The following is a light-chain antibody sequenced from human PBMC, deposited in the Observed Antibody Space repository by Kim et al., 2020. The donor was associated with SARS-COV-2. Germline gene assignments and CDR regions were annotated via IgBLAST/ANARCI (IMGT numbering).Light chain of an antibody. Sequence: IVLAQSPATLSLSPGERATLSCRASQSVSSYLAWYQQKPGQAPRLLIYDAANRATGIPARFSGSGSGTDVTLTISSLEPADFAVYYCQQRYNWPHTFGQWTKLEI. CDR2: DAA. CDR1: QSVSSY. V-gene: IGKV3-11*01. J-gene: IGKJ2*01. CDR3: QQRYNWPHT.